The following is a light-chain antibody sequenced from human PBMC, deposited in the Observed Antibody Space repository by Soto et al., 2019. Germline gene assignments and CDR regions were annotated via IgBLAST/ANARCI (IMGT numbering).Light chain of an antibody. CDR3: HQDFDLPLT. Sequence: EIVMTQSPVTLSLSPGDRATLSCRASQSLSNTYISWYQQKPGQAPRLLIYGASTRATGIPARFSGSGSGTDFTLTIGSLQPEDFALYYCHQDFDLPLTFGGGTKV. V-gene: IGKV3D-7*01. CDR2: GAS. CDR1: QSLSNTY. J-gene: IGKJ4*01.